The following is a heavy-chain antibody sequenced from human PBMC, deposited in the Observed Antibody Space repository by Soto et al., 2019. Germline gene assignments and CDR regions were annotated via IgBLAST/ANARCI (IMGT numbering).Heavy chain of an antibody. CDR3: AKEMYPRTVLDSSSPWGDY. D-gene: IGHD6-6*01. J-gene: IGHJ4*02. V-gene: IGHV3-30*18. CDR2: MSYAGTYK. CDR1: GFTFSDYG. Sequence: QVQLVESGGGVVQPGRSLRLSCAVSGFTFSDYGMHWVRQAPGKGLEWVAVMSYAGTYKYYADSVKGRFTISRDLYGNTLFLQMNSLSLEDTAVYFCAKEMYPRTVLDSSSPWGDYWGQGTLVTVSS.